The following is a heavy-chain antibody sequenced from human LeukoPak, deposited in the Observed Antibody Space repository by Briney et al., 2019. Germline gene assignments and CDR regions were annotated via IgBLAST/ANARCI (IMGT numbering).Heavy chain of an antibody. CDR1: GFTFSSYA. CDR2: ISGSGGST. D-gene: IGHD2-2*01. V-gene: IGHV3-23*01. Sequence: PGASLRLSCAASGFTFSSYAMSWVRQAPGKGLEWVSAISGSGGSTYYADSVKGRFTISRDSSKNTLYLQMNSLRAEDTAVYYCAKVLTPYQQHGFDYWGQGTLVTVSS. CDR3: AKVLTPYQQHGFDY. J-gene: IGHJ4*02.